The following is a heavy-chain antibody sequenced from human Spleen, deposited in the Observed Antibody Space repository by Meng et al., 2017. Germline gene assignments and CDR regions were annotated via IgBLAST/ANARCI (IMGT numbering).Heavy chain of an antibody. CDR2: MFHTWSS. CDR1: GGSISSRNW. D-gene: IGHD3-16*01. V-gene: IGHV4-4*02. CDR3: ALRFLNSFDN. Sequence: QVHLQESGPGLVKPSGTLSLTCAVSGGSISSRNWWTWVRQPPGKGLEWIGEMFHTWSSNYNPSLKSRVSISVDTSKNQFSLKLTSVTAADTAMYYCALRFLNSFDNWGQGALVTVSS. J-gene: IGHJ4*02.